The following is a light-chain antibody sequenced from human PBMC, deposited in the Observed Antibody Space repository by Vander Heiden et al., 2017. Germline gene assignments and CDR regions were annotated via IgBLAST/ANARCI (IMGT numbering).Light chain of an antibody. Sequence: DIVMTQSPLSMPVTPGEPASTSCSSSHSLLHSNGYNYLDWYLQKPGQSPQLLIYLGSNRASGVPDRFSGSGSGTDFTLRISRVEAEDVGVYCCMQTLQAVTFGGGTKVEI. CDR2: LGS. J-gene: IGKJ4*01. V-gene: IGKV2-28*01. CDR3: MQTLQAVT. CDR1: HSLLHSNGYNY.